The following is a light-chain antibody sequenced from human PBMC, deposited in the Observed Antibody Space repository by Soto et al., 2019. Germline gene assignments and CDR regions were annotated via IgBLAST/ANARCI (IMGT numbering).Light chain of an antibody. J-gene: IGKJ1*01. CDR3: QQEYSYPRT. V-gene: IGKV1-6*01. Sequence: AIPMTQSPSSLSASVGDRVTITCRASQDIRNGVGWYQHKPGKAPKLLIYAASGLQSGVPSRFRGSGSGTDFTLTISSLQPEDSATYYCQQEYSYPRTFGQGTQVEIK. CDR2: AAS. CDR1: QDIRNG.